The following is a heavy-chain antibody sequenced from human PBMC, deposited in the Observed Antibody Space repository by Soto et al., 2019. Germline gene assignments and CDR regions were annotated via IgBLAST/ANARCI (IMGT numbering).Heavy chain of an antibody. Sequence: GGSLRLSCAASGFTFSSYGMHWVRQAPGKGLEWVADISNDGSNKYYADSVKGRFTISRDNSKNTLYLQMNSLRAEDTDVYYCAKSPVSVVVVAATDYWGQGTLVTVSS. CDR3: AKSPVSVVVVAATDY. CDR2: ISNDGSNK. V-gene: IGHV3-30*18. D-gene: IGHD2-15*01. CDR1: GFTFSSYG. J-gene: IGHJ4*02.